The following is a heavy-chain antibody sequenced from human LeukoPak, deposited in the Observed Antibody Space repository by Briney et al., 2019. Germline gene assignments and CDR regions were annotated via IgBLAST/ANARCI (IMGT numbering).Heavy chain of an antibody. CDR3: AKSDLPAAIGDWFDP. J-gene: IGHJ5*02. CDR2: ISGSGGST. CDR1: GFTFSSYA. D-gene: IGHD2-2*01. Sequence: GGSLRLSCAASGFTFSSYAMSWVRQAPGKGLGWVSAISGSGGSTYYADSVKGRFTISRDNSKNTLYLQMNSLRAEDTAVYYCAKSDLPAAIGDWFDPWGQGTLVTVSS. V-gene: IGHV3-23*01.